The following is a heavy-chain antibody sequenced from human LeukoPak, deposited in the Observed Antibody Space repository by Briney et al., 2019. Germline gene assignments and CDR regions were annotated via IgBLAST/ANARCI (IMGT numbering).Heavy chain of an antibody. Sequence: SETLSLTCAVYGGSFSGYYWSWIRQPPGKGLEWIGYIYYSGSTYYNPSLKSRVTISVDTSKNQFSLKLSSVTAADTAVYYCARVAPPPVLLWFGGKDAFDIWGQGTMVTVSS. CDR1: GGSFSGYY. CDR2: IYYSGST. V-gene: IGHV4-30-4*08. D-gene: IGHD3-10*01. J-gene: IGHJ3*02. CDR3: ARVAPPPVLLWFGGKDAFDI.